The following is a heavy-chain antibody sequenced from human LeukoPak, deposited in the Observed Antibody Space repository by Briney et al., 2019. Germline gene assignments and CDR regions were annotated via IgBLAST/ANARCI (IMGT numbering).Heavy chain of an antibody. D-gene: IGHD3-22*01. V-gene: IGHV3-30*02. J-gene: IGHJ4*02. CDR1: GFSLSRSS. CDR3: AKVGGLDSSGYPGFFDY. Sequence: GGSLRLSCAASGFSLSRSSIHWVRQAPGKGLEWVAFIRYDGSSENYSDSVKGRFIISRDISKNTLYLQMNSLRAEDTAVYYCAKVGGLDSSGYPGFFDYWGQGTLVTVSS. CDR2: IRYDGSSE.